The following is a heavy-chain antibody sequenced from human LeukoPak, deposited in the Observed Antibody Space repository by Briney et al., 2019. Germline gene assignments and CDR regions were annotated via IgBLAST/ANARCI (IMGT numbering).Heavy chain of an antibody. Sequence: GGSLRLSCAASGLTFSSHAMSWVRQAPGQGLEWVSAILGSGGSTYYADSVKGRFTVSRDNSKSTLYLQMNSLRAEDTALYYCAKWGDNDVLTGYYVPDYWGQGTLVTVSS. V-gene: IGHV3-23*01. CDR2: ILGSGGST. CDR3: AKWGDNDVLTGYYVPDY. CDR1: GLTFSSHA. J-gene: IGHJ4*02. D-gene: IGHD3-9*01.